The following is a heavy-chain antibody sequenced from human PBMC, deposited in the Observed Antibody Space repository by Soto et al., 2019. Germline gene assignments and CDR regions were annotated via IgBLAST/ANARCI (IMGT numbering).Heavy chain of an antibody. D-gene: IGHD3-10*01. V-gene: IGHV4-34*01. J-gene: IGHJ2*01. CDR3: ARGRGDGYNQHWYFDL. Sequence: QVHLQQWGAGLLKPSQTLSLTCAVYGGSFSGYYWSWIRQPPGKGLEWIGEINHSGSTNYNPSLKSRVSISVGTSNNQFSLKLSSVTAADTAVYYCARGRGDGYNQHWYFDLWGRGTPVTVSS. CDR2: INHSGST. CDR1: GGSFSGYY.